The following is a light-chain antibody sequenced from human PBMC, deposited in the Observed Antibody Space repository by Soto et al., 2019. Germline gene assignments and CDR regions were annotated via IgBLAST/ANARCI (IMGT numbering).Light chain of an antibody. Sequence: LTQPPSASGFPGQSVTISCTGTSSDVGYYDYVSWYQQHPGKAPKLVIYEVTKRPSGVPDRVSASKSGNTAFLTVSGLRAEDEADYYCSSYADSNNFVFGSGTKV. J-gene: IGLJ1*01. V-gene: IGLV2-8*01. CDR3: SSYADSNNFV. CDR2: EVT. CDR1: SSDVGYYDY.